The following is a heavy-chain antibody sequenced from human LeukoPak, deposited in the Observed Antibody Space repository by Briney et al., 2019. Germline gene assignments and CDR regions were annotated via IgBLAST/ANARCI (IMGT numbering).Heavy chain of an antibody. Sequence: SETLSLTCTVSGGSISSYYWSWIRQPPGKGLEWIGYIYYSGSTNYNPPLKSRGIISIDTTKKQFSLKLGSVTATDTAVYYCVRHTSYGGNSGFEYWGQGTLVTVSS. J-gene: IGHJ4*02. V-gene: IGHV4-59*08. CDR3: VRHTSYGGNSGFEY. CDR2: IYYSGST. CDR1: GGSISSYY. D-gene: IGHD4-23*01.